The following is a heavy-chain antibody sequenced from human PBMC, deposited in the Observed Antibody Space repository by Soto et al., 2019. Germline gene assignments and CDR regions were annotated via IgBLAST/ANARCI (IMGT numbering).Heavy chain of an antibody. V-gene: IGHV4-4*07. D-gene: IGHD5-12*01. CDR3: ARDVVAGYRDHSNWLDP. J-gene: IGHJ5*02. Sequence: SETLSLTCTVSGGSISSYYWSWIRQPAGKGLEWIGRIYTSGSTNYNPSLKSRVTMSVDTSKNQFSLKLSSVTAADTAVYYCARDVVAGYRDHSNWLDPWGQGTLVTVS. CDR1: GGSISSYY. CDR2: IYTSGST.